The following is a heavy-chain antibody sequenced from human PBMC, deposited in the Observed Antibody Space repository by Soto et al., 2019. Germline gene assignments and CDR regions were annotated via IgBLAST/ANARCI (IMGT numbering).Heavy chain of an antibody. J-gene: IGHJ4*02. CDR3: ARLTDIVVVPAAT. CDR1: GYTFTSYA. V-gene: IGHV1-3*01. CDR2: INAGNGNT. Sequence: ASVKVSCKASGYTFTSYAMHWVRQAPGQRLEWMGWINAGNGNTKYSQKFQGRVTITRDTSASTAYMELSSLRSEDTAVYYCARLTDIVVVPAATWGQGTLVTVSS. D-gene: IGHD2-2*01.